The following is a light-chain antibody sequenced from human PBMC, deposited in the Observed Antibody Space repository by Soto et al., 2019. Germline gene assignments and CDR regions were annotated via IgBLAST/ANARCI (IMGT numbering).Light chain of an antibody. CDR1: SIDVGGYNY. V-gene: IGLV2-14*03. CDR3: SSYTSSSTLYV. J-gene: IGLJ1*01. CDR2: DVA. Sequence: QSVLTQPASVSGSPGQSIAISCTGASIDVGGYNYVSWYQQHPGKAPKLMIYDVASRPSGVSDRFSGSKSGNTASLTISGLQAEDEADYYGSSYTSSSTLYVLGTGTKVTVL.